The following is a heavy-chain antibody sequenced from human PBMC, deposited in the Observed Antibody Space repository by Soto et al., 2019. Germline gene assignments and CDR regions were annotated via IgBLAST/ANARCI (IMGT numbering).Heavy chain of an antibody. V-gene: IGHV3-30*18. D-gene: IGHD3-22*01. J-gene: IGHJ4*02. CDR3: AKRPGPDSSGYPDY. CDR2: ISYDGSNK. CDR1: VFTFSSDG. Sequence: PWWSLRLSCSASVFTFSSDGMHWFRQAPGKGLEWVAVISYDGSNKYYADSVKGRFTISRDNSKNTLYLQMNSLRAEDTAVYYCAKRPGPDSSGYPDYWGQGTLVTVSS.